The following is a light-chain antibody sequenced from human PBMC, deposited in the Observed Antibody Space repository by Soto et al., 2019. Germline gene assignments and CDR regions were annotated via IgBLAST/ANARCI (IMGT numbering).Light chain of an antibody. CDR2: SAS. J-gene: IGKJ2*01. V-gene: IGKV3-20*01. CDR1: QSVSNNY. CDR3: QQYGNTPRT. Sequence: EIVLTQSPGTLSLSPGERATLSCGASQSVSNNYLAWYQHKPGQAPRLLIYSASSRATGIPDRFSGSGSGTDCALTISRLEPEDFAVYYCQQYGNTPRTFGQGTKLEIK.